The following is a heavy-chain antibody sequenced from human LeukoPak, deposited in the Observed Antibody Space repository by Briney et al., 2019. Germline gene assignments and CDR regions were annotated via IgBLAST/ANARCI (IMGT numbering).Heavy chain of an antibody. D-gene: IGHD1-26*01. Sequence: GGSLRLSCAASGFTFSDYWMSWVRQAPGKGPEWVANIHQDGGERYYVDSVKGRFTISRDNSENTLYLQMNSLRAEDTAVYYCANQYSGSYFGAFDYWGQGTLVTVSS. CDR3: ANQYSGSYFGAFDY. CDR2: IHQDGGER. V-gene: IGHV3-7*03. CDR1: GFTFSDYW. J-gene: IGHJ4*02.